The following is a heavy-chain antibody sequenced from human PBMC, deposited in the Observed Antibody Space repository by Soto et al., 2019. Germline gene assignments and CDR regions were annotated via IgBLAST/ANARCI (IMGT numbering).Heavy chain of an antibody. J-gene: IGHJ5*02. CDR3: ARDRSCSNKRCYEDWFDT. V-gene: IGHV4-59*01. CDR1: GGSISSYY. CDR2: IPYSGST. Sequence: SETLSLTCTASGGSISSYYWSWIRQPPGKGLEWIGEIPYSGSTNYSPSLKSRVTISVETSKNQFSLKLSSVTAADTAVYFCARDRSCSNKRCYEDWFDTWGQGTLVTVSS. D-gene: IGHD2-2*01.